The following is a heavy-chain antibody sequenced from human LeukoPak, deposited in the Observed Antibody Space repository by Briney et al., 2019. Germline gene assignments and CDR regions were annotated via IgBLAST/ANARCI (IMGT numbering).Heavy chain of an antibody. CDR2: IYYSGST. CDR1: GGSISSSSYY. V-gene: IGHV4-39*01. J-gene: IGHJ4*02. CDR3: ARHEGLDFWSGYYTAGFDY. Sequence: PSETLSLTCTVSGGSISSSSYYWGWIRQPQGKGLEWIVSIYYSGSTYYNPSLKSRVTISVDTSKNQFSLKLSSVTAADTAVYYCARHEGLDFWSGYYTAGFDYWGQGTLVTVSS. D-gene: IGHD3-3*01.